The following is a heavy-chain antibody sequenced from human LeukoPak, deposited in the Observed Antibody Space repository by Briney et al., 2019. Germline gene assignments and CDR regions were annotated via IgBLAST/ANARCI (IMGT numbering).Heavy chain of an antibody. CDR3: ARGDYYGSGSYYNSAFNI. D-gene: IGHD3-10*01. V-gene: IGHV4-61*02. J-gene: IGHJ3*02. CDR1: GGSISTGTYY. CDR2: IYTSGST. Sequence: SQTLSLTCTVSGGSISTGTYYWSWIRQPAGKGLEWIGRIYTSGSTNYNPSLKSRVTISVDTSKNQFSLKLNSVTAADTAVYYCARGDYYGSGSYYNSAFNIWGQGTMVTVSS.